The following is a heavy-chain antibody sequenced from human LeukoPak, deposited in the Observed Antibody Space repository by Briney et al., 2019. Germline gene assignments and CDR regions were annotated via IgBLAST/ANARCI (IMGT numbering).Heavy chain of an antibody. V-gene: IGHV4-39*07. Sequence: PSETLSLTCTVSGGSISSSSYYWGWIRQPPGKGLEWIGSIYYSGSTYYNPSLKSRVTISVDTSKNQFSLKLSSVTAADTAVSYCARAKGGYYFDYWGQGTLVTVSS. CDR3: ARAKGGYYFDY. D-gene: IGHD3-16*01. CDR1: GGSISSSSYY. J-gene: IGHJ4*02. CDR2: IYYSGST.